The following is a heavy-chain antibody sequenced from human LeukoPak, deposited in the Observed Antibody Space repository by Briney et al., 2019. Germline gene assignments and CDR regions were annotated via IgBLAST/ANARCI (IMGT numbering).Heavy chain of an antibody. CDR2: IKQDGSEK. CDR1: GFTFSSYW. D-gene: IGHD3-10*01. Sequence: PGGSLRLSCAASGFTFSSYWMIWVRQAPGKGLEWVANIKQDGSEKYYVDSVKGRFTISRDNAKNSLYLHMNSLRAEDTAVYYCARDRPMVRGVIMDYYYYYMDVWGKGTTVTVSS. CDR3: ARDRPMVRGVIMDYYYYYMDV. J-gene: IGHJ6*03. V-gene: IGHV3-7*01.